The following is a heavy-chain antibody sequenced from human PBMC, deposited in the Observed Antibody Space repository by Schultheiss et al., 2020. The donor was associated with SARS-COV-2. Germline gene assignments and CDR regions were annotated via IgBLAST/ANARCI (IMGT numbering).Heavy chain of an antibody. D-gene: IGHD2-15*01. CDR3: ARHSVVAATHAFDI. CDR1: GGSISSYY. Sequence: SETLSLTCTVSGGSISSYYWSWIRQPPGKGLEWIGYIYYSGSTYYNPSLKSRVTISVDTSKNQFSLKLSSVTAADTAVYYCARHSVVAATHAFDIWGQGTMVTVSS. CDR2: IYYSGST. J-gene: IGHJ3*02. V-gene: IGHV4-59*08.